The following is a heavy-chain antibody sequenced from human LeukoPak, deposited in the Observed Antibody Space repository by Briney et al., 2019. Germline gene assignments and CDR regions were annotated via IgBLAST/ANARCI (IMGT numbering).Heavy chain of an antibody. CDR2: IRYDGVKT. D-gene: IGHD3-10*01. V-gene: IGHV3-30*02. Sequence: PGGSLRLSCAASGFTFSSYGMHWVRQAPGKGLEWVAFIRYDGVKTYYADSVKGRFTISRDNSKNTLYLQMNSLRPEDTAHYYCVKDLRQWFGGTPDYWGQGTLVTVSS. J-gene: IGHJ4*02. CDR1: GFTFSSYG. CDR3: VKDLRQWFGGTPDY.